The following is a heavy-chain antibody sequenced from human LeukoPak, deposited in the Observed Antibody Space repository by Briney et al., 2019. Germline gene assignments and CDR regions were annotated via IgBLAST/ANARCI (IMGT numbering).Heavy chain of an antibody. CDR3: AGAAADTGYYYYYGMDV. D-gene: IGHD6-25*01. V-gene: IGHV3-53*01. J-gene: IGHJ6*02. CDR2: IYSGGST. CDR1: GFTVSSNY. Sequence: GGSLRLSCAASGFTVSSNYMSWVRQAPGKGLEWVSVIYSGGSTYYADSVKGRITISRDNSKNTLYLQMNSLRAEDTAVYYCAGAAADTGYYYYYGMDVWGQGTTVTVSS.